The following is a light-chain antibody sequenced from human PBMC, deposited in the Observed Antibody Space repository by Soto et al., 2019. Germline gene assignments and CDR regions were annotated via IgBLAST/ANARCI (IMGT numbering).Light chain of an antibody. CDR2: GAS. CDR3: QQYSLSPWT. Sequence: DIVLTQSPGTLSLSPGERATLSCRASQTVSNNYLAWYQQRPGQAPRLLIYGASSRATGIPDRFIGSGSGTDFSLTIDRLEPEDLAMYLCQQYSLSPWTFGQGTKVQIK. J-gene: IGKJ1*01. V-gene: IGKV3-20*01. CDR1: QTVSNNY.